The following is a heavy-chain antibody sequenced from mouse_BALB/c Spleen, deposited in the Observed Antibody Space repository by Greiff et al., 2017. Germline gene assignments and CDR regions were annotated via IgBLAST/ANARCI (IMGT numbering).Heavy chain of an antibody. CDR1: GYTFTSYW. Sequence: DLVKPGASVKLSCKASGYTFTSYWINWIKQRPGQGLEWIGRIAPGSGSTYYNEMFKGKATLTVDTSSSTAYIQLSSLSSEDSAVYCGARGGYGGSWFAYWGQGTLVTVSA. CDR2: IAPGSGST. J-gene: IGHJ3*01. D-gene: IGHD1-2*01. V-gene: IGHV1S41*01. CDR3: ARGGYGGSWFAY.